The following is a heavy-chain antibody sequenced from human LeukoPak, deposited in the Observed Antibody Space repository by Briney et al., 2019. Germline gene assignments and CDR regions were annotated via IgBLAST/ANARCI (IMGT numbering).Heavy chain of an antibody. CDR2: IIPIFGTA. CDR3: ATVASAVPVYYFDY. Sequence: SVKVSCKASGGTFSSYAISWVRQAPGQGLEWMGGIIPIFGTANYAQKFQGRVTITADESTSTAYMELSSLRSEDTAVYYCATVASAVPVYYFDYWGQGTLVTVSS. CDR1: GGTFSSYA. D-gene: IGHD2-21*01. J-gene: IGHJ4*02. V-gene: IGHV1-69*01.